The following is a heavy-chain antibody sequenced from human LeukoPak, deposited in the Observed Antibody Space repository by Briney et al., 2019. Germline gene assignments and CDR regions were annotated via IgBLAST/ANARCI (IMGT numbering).Heavy chain of an antibody. CDR2: INPSGGST. CDR3: ARYYYDSSGYPSPLDY. D-gene: IGHD3-22*01. Sequence: ASVKVSCKASGYTFTSYYMHWVRQAPGQGLEWMGIINPSGGSTSYAQKFQGRVTMTRDMSTSTVYMELSSLRSEDTAAYYCARYYYDSSGYPSPLDYWGQGTLVTVSS. CDR1: GYTFTSYY. J-gene: IGHJ4*02. V-gene: IGHV1-46*01.